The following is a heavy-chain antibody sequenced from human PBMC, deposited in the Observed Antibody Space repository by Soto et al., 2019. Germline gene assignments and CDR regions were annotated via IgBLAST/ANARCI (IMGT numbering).Heavy chain of an antibody. J-gene: IGHJ2*01. Sequence: EVRLVESGGGLVQPGGSLRLSCAASGVTVGNNYMSWVRQAPGKGLEWVSVTYSGGDTRYADSVKGRFTMSRDSTKDSLSLQMNSLRVEDTAMYYCAVGIAVARGYFDLWGRGTLVTVSS. V-gene: IGHV3-66*01. CDR1: GVTVGNNY. CDR3: AVGIAVARGYFDL. CDR2: TYSGGDT. D-gene: IGHD6-19*01.